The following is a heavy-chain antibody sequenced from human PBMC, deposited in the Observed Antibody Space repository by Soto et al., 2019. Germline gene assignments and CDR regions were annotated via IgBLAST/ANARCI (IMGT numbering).Heavy chain of an antibody. Sequence: QVQLVESGGGVVQPGRSLRLSCAASGFTFSSYGMHWVRQAPGKGLEWVAVIWYDGSNKYYADSVKGRFTISRDNSKNTLYLQRNSLRAEDTAVYYCARDERRCDYWGQGTLVTVSS. J-gene: IGHJ4*02. V-gene: IGHV3-33*01. D-gene: IGHD3-16*01. CDR1: GFTFSSYG. CDR2: IWYDGSNK. CDR3: ARDERRCDY.